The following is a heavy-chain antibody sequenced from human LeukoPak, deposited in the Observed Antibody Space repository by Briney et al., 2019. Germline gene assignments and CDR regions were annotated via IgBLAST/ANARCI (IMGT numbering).Heavy chain of an antibody. CDR2: ISYDGSNK. CDR3: AREFEATMAY. Sequence: GRSLRLSCAASGFTFSSYGMHWVRQAPGKGLEWVAVISYDGSNKYYADSVKGRFTISRDNAKNSLYLQMNSLRAEDTAVYYCAREFEATMAYWGQGTLVTVSS. D-gene: IGHD5-12*01. J-gene: IGHJ4*02. CDR1: GFTFSSYG. V-gene: IGHV3-30*03.